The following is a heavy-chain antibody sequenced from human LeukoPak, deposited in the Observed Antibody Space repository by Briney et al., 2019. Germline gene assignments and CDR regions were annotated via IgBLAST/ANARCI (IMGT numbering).Heavy chain of an antibody. CDR2: ISSSSSYI. Sequence: GGSLRLSCAASGFPFSSYAMNWVRQAPGKGLEWVSSISSSSSYIYYADSVKGRFTISRDNAKNSLYLQMNSLRAEDTAVYYCACLGYCSGGSCYSSAAFDIWGQGTMVTVSS. CDR1: GFPFSSYA. CDR3: ACLGYCSGGSCYSSAAFDI. V-gene: IGHV3-21*01. D-gene: IGHD2-15*01. J-gene: IGHJ3*02.